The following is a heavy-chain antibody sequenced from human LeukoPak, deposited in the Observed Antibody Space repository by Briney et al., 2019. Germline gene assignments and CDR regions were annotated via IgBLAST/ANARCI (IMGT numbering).Heavy chain of an antibody. Sequence: GGSLRLSCAASGLTFSNYGMAWVRQAPGKGLEWVSVISGSGGSTDYADSVKGRFTISRDNSKNTLYLQMNSLRAEDTALYYCAKSPARYYDSSGYYVTWGQGTLVTVSS. V-gene: IGHV3-23*01. D-gene: IGHD3-22*01. CDR1: GLTFSNYG. CDR3: AKSPARYYDSSGYYVT. CDR2: ISGSGGST. J-gene: IGHJ5*02.